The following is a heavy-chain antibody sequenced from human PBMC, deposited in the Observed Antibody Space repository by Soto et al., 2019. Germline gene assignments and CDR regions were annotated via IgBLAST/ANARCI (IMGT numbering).Heavy chain of an antibody. V-gene: IGHV3-74*01. CDR1: GFTFSSYA. Sequence: GGSLRLSCAASGFTFSSYAMSWVRQAPGKGLVWVSRINTDGSSTNYADSVKGRFTISRDNAKNTLYLQMNSLRAEDTAVYYCEREYSSPRCFDSWGQGTLVTVSS. CDR2: INTDGSST. D-gene: IGHD6-13*01. CDR3: EREYSSPRCFDS. J-gene: IGHJ4*02.